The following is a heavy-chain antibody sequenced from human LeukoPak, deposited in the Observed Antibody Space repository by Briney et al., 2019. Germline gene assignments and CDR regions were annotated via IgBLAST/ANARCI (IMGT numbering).Heavy chain of an antibody. CDR3: AKDSSTIEPIDY. V-gene: IGHV3-74*01. CDR1: GFTFSSYW. Sequence: GGSLRLSCAASGFTFSSYWMHWVRQAPGKGLVWVSRINSDGSSTSYADSVKGRFTISRDNSKNTLYLQMNSLRAEDTAVYYCAKDSSTIEPIDYWGQGTLVTVSS. CDR2: INSDGSST. J-gene: IGHJ4*02. D-gene: IGHD6-13*01.